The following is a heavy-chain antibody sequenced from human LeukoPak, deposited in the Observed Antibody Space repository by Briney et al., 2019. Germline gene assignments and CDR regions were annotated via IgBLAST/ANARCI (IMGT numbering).Heavy chain of an antibody. J-gene: IGHJ6*03. V-gene: IGHV1-2*02. D-gene: IGHD3-10*01. CDR3: ARSKVRGVIINYYMDV. CDR2: INPNSGGT. Sequence: ASVKVSCKASGYTFTGYYMHWVRQAPGQGLEWMGWINPNSGGTNYAQKFQGRVTMTRDTSISTAYMELSRLRSDDTAVYYCARSKVRGVIINYYMDVWGKGTTVTISS. CDR1: GYTFTGYY.